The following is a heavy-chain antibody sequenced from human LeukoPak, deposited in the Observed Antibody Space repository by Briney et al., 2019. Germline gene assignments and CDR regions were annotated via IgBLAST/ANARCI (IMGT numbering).Heavy chain of an antibody. V-gene: IGHV4-38-2*02. CDR2: IYHSGST. CDR1: GYSISSGYY. J-gene: IGHJ6*03. CDR3: ARQGQDYGSGSPRGYYYMDV. D-gene: IGHD3-10*01. Sequence: SETLSLTCTVSGYSISSGYYWGWIRQPPGKGLEWIGSIYHSGSTYYNPSLKSRVTISVDTSKNQFSLKLSSVTAADTAVYYCARQGQDYGSGSPRGYYYMDVWGKGTTVTISS.